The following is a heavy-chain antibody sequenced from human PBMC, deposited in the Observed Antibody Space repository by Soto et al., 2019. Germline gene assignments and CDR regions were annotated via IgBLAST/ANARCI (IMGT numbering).Heavy chain of an antibody. V-gene: IGHV4-59*01. CDR3: ARDQLSSGLYVWFDP. D-gene: IGHD6-25*01. Sequence: PSETLSLTCTVSGGSISTYYWSWIRQPPGKGLEWIGYIYYDGSTSYNPSLRSRVTISVDTSKNQFSLILSSVTSADTAVYYCARDQLSSGLYVWFDPWGQGTRVTVS. CDR1: GGSISTYY. CDR2: IYYDGST. J-gene: IGHJ5*02.